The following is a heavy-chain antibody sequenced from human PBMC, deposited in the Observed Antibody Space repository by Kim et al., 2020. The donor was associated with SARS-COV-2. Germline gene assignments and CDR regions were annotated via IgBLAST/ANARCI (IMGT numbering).Heavy chain of an antibody. D-gene: IGHD6-13*01. CDR3: ARGAAAMRRGIASAVDY. Sequence: VKGRFTISRDNAKSSLYRQMNSLRAEDTAVYYCARGAAAMRRGIASAVDYWGQGTLVTVSS. V-gene: IGHV3-11*06. J-gene: IGHJ4*02.